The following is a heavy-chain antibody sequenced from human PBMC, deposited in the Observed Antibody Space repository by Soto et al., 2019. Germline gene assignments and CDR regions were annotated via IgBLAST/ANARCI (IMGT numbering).Heavy chain of an antibody. J-gene: IGHJ4*02. CDR2: IRSKAYGETT. Sequence: GGSLRLSCTASGFTFGDHSMSWFRQAPGKGLEWVGFIRSKAYGETTEYAASVKGRFTISRDDSKNIAYLDMNSLKNEDTAVFYCIRGRCSGTSCYGYGFLDYWGQGTLVTVSS. CDR3: IRGRCSGTSCYGYGFLDY. D-gene: IGHD2-2*01. V-gene: IGHV3-49*03. CDR1: GFTFGDHS.